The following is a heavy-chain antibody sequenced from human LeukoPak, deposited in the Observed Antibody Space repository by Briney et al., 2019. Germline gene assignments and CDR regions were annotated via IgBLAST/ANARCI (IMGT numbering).Heavy chain of an antibody. D-gene: IGHD6-6*01. Sequence: ASVKVSCKASGYTFTGYYMHWVRQAPGQGLEWMGWINPNSGGTNYAQKFQGRVTMARGTSISTAYMELSRLRSDDTAVYYCARDPTGSSIAARPYDYWGQGTLVTVSS. CDR3: ARDPTGSSIAARPYDY. CDR2: INPNSGGT. CDR1: GYTFTGYY. J-gene: IGHJ4*02. V-gene: IGHV1-2*02.